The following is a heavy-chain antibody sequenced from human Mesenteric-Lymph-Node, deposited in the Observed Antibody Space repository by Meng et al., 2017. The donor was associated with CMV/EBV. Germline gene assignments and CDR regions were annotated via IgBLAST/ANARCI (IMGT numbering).Heavy chain of an antibody. CDR2: IIPILGIA. D-gene: IGHD5-12*01. CDR1: GGTFSSYA. Sequence: SVKVSCKASGGTFSSYAISWVRQAPGQGLEWMGGIIPILGIANYAQKFQGRVTITADKSTSTAYMELSGLRSEDTAVYYCARDGGGYDFDYWGQGTLVTVSS. V-gene: IGHV1-69*10. CDR3: ARDGGGYDFDY. J-gene: IGHJ4*02.